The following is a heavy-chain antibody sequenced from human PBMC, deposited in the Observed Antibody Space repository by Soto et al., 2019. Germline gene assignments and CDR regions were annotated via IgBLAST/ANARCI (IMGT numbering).Heavy chain of an antibody. J-gene: IGHJ6*02. CDR2: ISAYNGNT. CDR1: GYTFTSYG. V-gene: IGHV1-18*01. D-gene: IGHD6-6*01. CDR3: ARGGKSSSRPTYYGMDV. Sequence: ASVKVSCKASGYTFTSYGISWVRQAPGPGLEWMGWISAYNGNTNYAQKFQGWVTMTRDTSISTAYMELSRLRSDDTAVYYCARGGKSSSRPTYYGMDVWGQGTTVTVS.